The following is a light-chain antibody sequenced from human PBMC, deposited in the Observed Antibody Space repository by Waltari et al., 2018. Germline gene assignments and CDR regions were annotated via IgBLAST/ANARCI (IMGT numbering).Light chain of an antibody. V-gene: IGLV3-21*02. CDR1: TAATTS. CDR3: QVWDISTDHYV. Sequence: SSVLTQPPSVSVAPGQTATIACGGDTAATTSVHWYQQRPDQAPVLVVSDDSYRPSGIPERFSGSKSGSTATLTISRVEAGDEADYYCQVWDISTDHYVFGTGTRVTVL. J-gene: IGLJ1*01. CDR2: DDS.